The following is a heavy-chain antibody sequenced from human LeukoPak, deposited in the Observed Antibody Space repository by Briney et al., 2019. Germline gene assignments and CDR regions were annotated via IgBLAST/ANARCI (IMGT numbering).Heavy chain of an antibody. CDR1: GFTLRSYA. Sequence: GGSLRLSCAASGFTLRSYAMMWLRQAPGKGLEWVSAISGAGGTTFYADSVKGRFTISRDNTKNTLYLQMSSLRAEDTAVYYCARDPNGDYSGAFEICGQGTMVTDSS. J-gene: IGHJ3*02. CDR3: ARDPNGDYSGAFEI. V-gene: IGHV3-23*01. D-gene: IGHD4-17*01. CDR2: ISGAGGTT.